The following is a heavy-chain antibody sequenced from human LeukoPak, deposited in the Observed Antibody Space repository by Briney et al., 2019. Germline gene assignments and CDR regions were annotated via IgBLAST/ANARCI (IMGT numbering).Heavy chain of an antibody. J-gene: IGHJ5*02. CDR3: ASVSPYWFDP. CDR2: INHSGST. V-gene: IGHV4-34*01. CDR1: GGSFSGYY. Sequence: PSETLSLTYAVYGGSFSGYYWSWIRQPPGKGLEWIGEINHSGSTNYNPSLKSRVTISVDTSKNQFSLKLSSVTAADTAVYYCASVSPYWFDPWGQGTLVTVSS. D-gene: IGHD5/OR15-5a*01.